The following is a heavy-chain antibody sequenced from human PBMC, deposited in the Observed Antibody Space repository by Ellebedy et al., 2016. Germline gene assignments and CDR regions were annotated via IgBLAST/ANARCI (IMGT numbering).Heavy chain of an antibody. CDR2: ISWNSAGT. CDR3: AKDTASAVSRPKDAYDV. J-gene: IGHJ3*01. Sequence: SLKISCAASGFAFGDYAMHWVRQPPGKGLEWVSGISWNSAGTSYADPAGDRLTIFRDNDKKSLYLQIDNLRPEDTALYFCAKDTASAVSRPKDAYDVWGQGTMVTVSS. V-gene: IGHV3-9*01. CDR1: GFAFGDYA.